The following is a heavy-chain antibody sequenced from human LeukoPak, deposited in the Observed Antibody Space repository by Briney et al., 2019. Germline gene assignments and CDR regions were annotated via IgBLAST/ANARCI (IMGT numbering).Heavy chain of an antibody. CDR1: GYSFSRNW. CDR2: IDPSDSYT. D-gene: IGHD4-17*01. Sequence: GESLRISCKGSGYSFSRNWISWVRQMPGKGLEWMGRIDPSDSYTNYSPSFQGHVTISADKSISTAYLQWSSLKASDTAMYYCASRYGDYDSHFDYWGQGTLVTVSS. J-gene: IGHJ4*02. V-gene: IGHV5-10-1*01. CDR3: ASRYGDYDSHFDY.